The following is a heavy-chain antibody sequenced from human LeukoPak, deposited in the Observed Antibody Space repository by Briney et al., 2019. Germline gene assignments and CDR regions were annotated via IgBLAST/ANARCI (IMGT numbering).Heavy chain of an antibody. Sequence: SETLSLTCAVSGYSISSGYYWGWIRQPPGKGLEWIGSIYHSGSTYYNPSLKSRVTTSVDTSKNQFSLKLSSVTAADTAVYYCARHRPVTYQLLYYFDYWGQGTLVTVSS. CDR1: GYSISSGYY. CDR2: IYHSGST. D-gene: IGHD2-2*01. V-gene: IGHV4-38-2*01. J-gene: IGHJ4*02. CDR3: ARHRPVTYQLLYYFDY.